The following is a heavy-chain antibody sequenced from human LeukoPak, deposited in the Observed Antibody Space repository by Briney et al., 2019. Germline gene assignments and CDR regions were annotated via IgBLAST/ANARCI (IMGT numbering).Heavy chain of an antibody. J-gene: IGHJ6*03. CDR2: ISRSSSTI. Sequence: GGSLRLSCAAFGLTFGNYRMNWFRQAPGKGLEWVSFISRSSSTIYYADSVKGRFTISRDNAKNSLYLQMNSLRDEDTAVYYCGRDEDDFGYYYMDVWGKGTTVTVSS. CDR3: GRDEDDFGYYYMDV. CDR1: GLTFGNYR. D-gene: IGHD3-3*01. V-gene: IGHV3-48*02.